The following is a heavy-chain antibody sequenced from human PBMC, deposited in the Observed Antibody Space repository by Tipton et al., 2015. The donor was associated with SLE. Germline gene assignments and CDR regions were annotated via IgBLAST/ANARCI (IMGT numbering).Heavy chain of an antibody. CDR1: GGSISSFY. CDR2: AYTTGSP. Sequence: GLVKPSETLSLTCSVSGGSISSFYWSWIRQTPGKRLEWIGRAYTTGSPYYNPSLKSRVTISLDTSKTQFFLRLSSVTAADTAVYFCARGPNWGLDDAFDIWGQGTMVSVSS. J-gene: IGHJ3*02. CDR3: ARGPNWGLDDAFDI. D-gene: IGHD7-27*01. V-gene: IGHV4-4*07.